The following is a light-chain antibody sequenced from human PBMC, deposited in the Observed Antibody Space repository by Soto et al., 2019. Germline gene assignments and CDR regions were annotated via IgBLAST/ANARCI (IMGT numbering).Light chain of an antibody. CDR3: QQRSNWPPIT. CDR1: QSVSSY. CDR2: DAS. J-gene: IGKJ5*01. Sequence: EIVLTQSPATLSLSPGERATLSFRASQSVSSYLAWYQQKPGQATRLIIYDASNRANGIPARFSGSGSGTEFTLTISSLEPEDFAFYYCQQRSNWPPITFGQGTRLEIK. V-gene: IGKV3-11*01.